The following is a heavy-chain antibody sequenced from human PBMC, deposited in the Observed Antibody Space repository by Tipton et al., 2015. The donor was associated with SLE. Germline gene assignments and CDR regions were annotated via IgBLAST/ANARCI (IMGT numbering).Heavy chain of an antibody. Sequence: LGLSCTVSGGSISSTSYYWAWIRQPPGKGLEWIGSIYYSGSTYYNPSLKSQLTISVHTSKNQFSLKLSSVTAADTAVYYCARASGYNYGLPYYYYYMDVWGKGTTVTVSS. D-gene: IGHD5-18*01. CDR3: ARASGYNYGLPYYYYYMDV. V-gene: IGHV4-39*07. CDR2: IYYSGST. J-gene: IGHJ6*03. CDR1: GGSISSTSYY.